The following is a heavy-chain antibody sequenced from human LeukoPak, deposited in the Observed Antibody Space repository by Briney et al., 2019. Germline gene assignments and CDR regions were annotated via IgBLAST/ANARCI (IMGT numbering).Heavy chain of an antibody. D-gene: IGHD5-12*01. Sequence: GGSLRLSCAASGFTFSSYWMHWVRQAPGKGLVWVSHIKSDGSRTSYADSVKGRFTISRDNAKNTLYLQMNSLRAEDTAVYYCARDRGYTQDNWGQGTLVTVSS. CDR2: IKSDGSRT. J-gene: IGHJ4*02. CDR1: GFTFSSYW. V-gene: IGHV3-74*01. CDR3: ARDRGYTQDN.